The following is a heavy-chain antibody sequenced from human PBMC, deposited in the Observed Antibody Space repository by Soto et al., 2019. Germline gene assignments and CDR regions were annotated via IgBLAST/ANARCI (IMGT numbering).Heavy chain of an antibody. V-gene: IGHV1-69*13. CDR2: IIPIFGTA. J-gene: IGHJ3*02. Sequence: GASVKVSCKASGGTFSSYAISWVRQAPGQGLEWMGGIIPIFGTANYAQKFQGRVTITADESTSTAYMELSSLRSEDTAVYYCARSADGRLDYGGNSNAFDIWGQGTMVTVSS. CDR1: GGTFSSYA. CDR3: ARSADGRLDYGGNSNAFDI. D-gene: IGHD4-17*01.